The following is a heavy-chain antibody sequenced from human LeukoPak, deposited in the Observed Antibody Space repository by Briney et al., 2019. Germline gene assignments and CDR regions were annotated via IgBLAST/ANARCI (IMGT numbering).Heavy chain of an antibody. J-gene: IGHJ4*02. D-gene: IGHD1-26*01. CDR2: IGTAGDT. Sequence: PGGSLRLSCAASGFTLSSYAMHWVRQPAGKGLEWVSAIGTAGDTFYPGSVKGRFTISRENAKKSLFLQMNSLRAEDTAVYYCARQNTPHGNFDYWGQGTLVTVSS. V-gene: IGHV3-13*01. CDR3: ARQNTPHGNFDY. CDR1: GFTLSSYA.